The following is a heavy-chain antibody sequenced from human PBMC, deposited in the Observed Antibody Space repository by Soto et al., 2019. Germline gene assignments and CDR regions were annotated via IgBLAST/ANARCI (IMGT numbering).Heavy chain of an antibody. Sequence: GXSVKVSCKASGYTFSSYAIHWVRQAPGQGLEWMGWIHAGNGNTKYSQSFQGRVTISRDTSATTAYMELNSLRSEDTAVYYCARGVAFLDYWGQGTLVTVSS. J-gene: IGHJ4*02. CDR1: GYTFSSYA. V-gene: IGHV1-3*01. CDR2: IHAGNGNT. CDR3: ARGVAFLDY. D-gene: IGHD2-15*01.